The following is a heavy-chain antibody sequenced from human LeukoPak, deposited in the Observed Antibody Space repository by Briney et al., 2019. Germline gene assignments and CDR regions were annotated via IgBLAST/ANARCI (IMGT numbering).Heavy chain of an antibody. J-gene: IGHJ4*02. CDR2: ISGSGGST. CDR1: GFTFSDYY. Sequence: PGGSLRLSCAASGFTFSDYYMSWVRQAPGKGLEWVSAISGSGGSTYYADSVKGRFTISRDNSKNTLYLQMNSLRAEDTAVYYCARGGEEMATNTPFDYWGQGTLVTVSS. D-gene: IGHD5-24*01. V-gene: IGHV3-23*01. CDR3: ARGGEEMATNTPFDY.